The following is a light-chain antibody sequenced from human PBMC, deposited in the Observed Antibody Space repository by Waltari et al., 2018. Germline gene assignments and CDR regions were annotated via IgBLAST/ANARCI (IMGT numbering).Light chain of an antibody. CDR3: SSYTSSNTLG. V-gene: IGLV2-14*03. Sequence: QSALTQPASVAGSPGQSNTLSCTGTSSDVGGYNYVSWYQQHPGKAPKLMIYDVSNRPSGVSNRFSGSKSGNTASLTISGLQAEDEADYYCSSYTSSNTLGFGTGTKVTVL. CDR1: SSDVGGYNY. J-gene: IGLJ1*01. CDR2: DVS.